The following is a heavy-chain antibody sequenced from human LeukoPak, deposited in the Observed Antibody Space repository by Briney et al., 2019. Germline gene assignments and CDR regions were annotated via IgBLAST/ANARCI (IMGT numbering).Heavy chain of an antibody. CDR3: AKSKEDCCGSFDP. CDR1: GFTFSNYG. V-gene: IGHV3-23*01. CDR2: ISGSYTT. D-gene: IGHD2-21*01. J-gene: IGHJ5*02. Sequence: GGSLRLSCAASGFTFSNYGMSWVRQAPGKGLEWVSAISGSYTTYYADSVRGRFTISRDNSKNTLYMQLNSLRAEDTAVYYCAKSKEDCCGSFDPWGQGTLVTVSS.